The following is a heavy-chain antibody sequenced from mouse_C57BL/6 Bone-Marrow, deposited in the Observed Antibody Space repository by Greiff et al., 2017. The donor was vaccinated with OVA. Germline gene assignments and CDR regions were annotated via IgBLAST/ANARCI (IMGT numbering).Heavy chain of an antibody. V-gene: IGHV1-59*01. Sequence: QVQLKQPGAELVRPGTSVKLSCKASGYTFTSYWMHWVKQRPGQGLEWIGVIDPSDSYTNYNQKFKGKATLTVDTSSSTAYMQLSSLTSEDSAVYYCARWSHPPLGSSYPSGYWGQGTTLTVSS. J-gene: IGHJ2*01. CDR2: IDPSDSYT. CDR1: GYTFTSYW. CDR3: ARWSHPPLGSSYPSGY. D-gene: IGHD1-1*01.